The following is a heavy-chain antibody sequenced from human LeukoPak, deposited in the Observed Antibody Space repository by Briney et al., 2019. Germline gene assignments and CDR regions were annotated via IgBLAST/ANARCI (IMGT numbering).Heavy chain of an antibody. Sequence: ASVKVSCKPSGYTFTGYYMHWVRQAPGQGLEWMGWISAYNGNTNYAQKLQGRVTMTTDTSTSTAYMELRSLRSDDTAVYYCAREGPGYCSGGSCYSFQWFDPWGQGTLVTVSS. CDR1: GYTFTGYY. CDR3: AREGPGYCSGGSCYSFQWFDP. J-gene: IGHJ5*02. V-gene: IGHV1-18*04. D-gene: IGHD2-15*01. CDR2: ISAYNGNT.